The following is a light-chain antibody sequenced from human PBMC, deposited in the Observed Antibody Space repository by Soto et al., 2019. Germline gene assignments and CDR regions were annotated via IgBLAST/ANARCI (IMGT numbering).Light chain of an antibody. CDR1: SSNIGAGYD. Sequence: QAVVTQPPSVSGAPGQRVTISCTGNSSNIGAGYDVHWYQQFPGTAPKLLIFGNNNRPSGVPDRFSGSKSGTSASLAITGLQAEDEADYYCQSYDRSLSGRVFGGGTKLTVL. CDR2: GNN. V-gene: IGLV1-40*01. J-gene: IGLJ3*02. CDR3: QSYDRSLSGRV.